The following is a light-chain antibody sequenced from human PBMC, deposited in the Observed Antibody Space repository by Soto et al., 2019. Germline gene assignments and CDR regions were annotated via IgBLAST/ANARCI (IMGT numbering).Light chain of an antibody. CDR2: WAS. CDR3: QQYYTTPRT. Sequence: DIVMTQSPDSLAVSLGERATINCKSSQSVLSSSNSKNSLAWYQQKPGQPPKLLIYWASSRQSGVPDRFSGRGSGTDFTLTISSLQAEDVAVYFCQQYYTTPRTFGQGTRVEIK. V-gene: IGKV4-1*01. J-gene: IGKJ1*01. CDR1: QSVLSSSNSKNS.